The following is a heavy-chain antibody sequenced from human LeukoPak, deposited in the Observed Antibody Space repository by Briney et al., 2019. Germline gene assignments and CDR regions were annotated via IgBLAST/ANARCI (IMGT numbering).Heavy chain of an antibody. CDR3: ARASFPVDILTGYLDY. Sequence: RPSETLSLTCAVYGVSFSGYYRSWIRQPPGKGLEWIGEINHSGTTNYNPSLKSRVTISVDTSKNQFSLKLSSVTAADTAVYYCARASFPVDILTGYLDYWGQGTLVTVSS. V-gene: IGHV4-34*01. D-gene: IGHD3-9*01. CDR1: GVSFSGYY. CDR2: INHSGTT. J-gene: IGHJ4*02.